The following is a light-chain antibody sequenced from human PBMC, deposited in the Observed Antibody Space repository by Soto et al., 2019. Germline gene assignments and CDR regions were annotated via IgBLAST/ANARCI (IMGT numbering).Light chain of an antibody. CDR3: QQYGGSPPLT. CDR1: QSLSRTY. V-gene: IGKV3-20*01. CDR2: GAS. J-gene: IGKJ4*01. Sequence: ENVLTQSPGTLSLSPGDRATLSCRASQSLSRTYIAWYQQQPGQAPRLLIYGASNRATGIPARFSGSGSGTDFTLTISRLEPEDFAVYYCQQYGGSPPLTFGGGTKVEIK.